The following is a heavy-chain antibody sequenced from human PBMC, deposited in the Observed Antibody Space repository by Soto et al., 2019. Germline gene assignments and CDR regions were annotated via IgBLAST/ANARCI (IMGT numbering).Heavy chain of an antibody. CDR1: GFNFDAYA. CDR3: AKDSGYDIEGYGMDV. J-gene: IGHJ6*02. D-gene: IGHD5-12*01. CDR2: ISWNSGSK. Sequence: EVQRVESGGGLVQPGRSLRLSCSVSGFNFDAYAMHWVRQAPGKGLEWVSGISWNSGSKAYADSVKGRFTMSRDNAKNSLYLQMNSLRAEDTALYYCAKDSGYDIEGYGMDVWGQGTTVTVSS. V-gene: IGHV3-9*01.